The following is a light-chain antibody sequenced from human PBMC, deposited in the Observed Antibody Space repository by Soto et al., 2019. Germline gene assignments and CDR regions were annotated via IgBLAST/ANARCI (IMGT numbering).Light chain of an antibody. CDR1: QSISEW. CDR3: QQCNGYSWT. V-gene: IGKV1-5*03. CDR2: QAS. Sequence: DIQMTQSPSILSASVGDRVTITCRASQSISEWLAWYQQKPGKAPRLLIYQASSLESGVPSRFSGSGSGTEFTLTISSLQPDDFATYYCQQCNGYSWTFGQGTKVEIK. J-gene: IGKJ1*01.